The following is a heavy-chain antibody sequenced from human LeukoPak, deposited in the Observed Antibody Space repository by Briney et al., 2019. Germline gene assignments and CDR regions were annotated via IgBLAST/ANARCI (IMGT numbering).Heavy chain of an antibody. CDR1: GFTFDDYA. V-gene: IGHV3-9*01. CDR3: AKDIRGYYDFWSGYYLIPGGMDV. D-gene: IGHD3-3*01. CDR2: ISWNGGSI. J-gene: IGHJ6*02. Sequence: PGGSLRLSCAASGFTFDDYAMHWVRQAPGKGLEWVSGISWNGGSIGYADSVKGRFTISRDNAKNSLYLQMNSLRAEDTALYYCAKDIRGYYDFWSGYYLIPGGMDVWGQGTTVTVSS.